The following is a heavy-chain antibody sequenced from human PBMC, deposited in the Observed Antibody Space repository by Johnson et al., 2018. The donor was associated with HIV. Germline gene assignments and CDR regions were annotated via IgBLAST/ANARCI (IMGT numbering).Heavy chain of an antibody. CDR1: GFTFSDSY. Sequence: QVQLVESGGGLIEPGGSLRLSCAASGFTFSDSYMAWIRQAPGKGLDWVSYISSTGTTIYYADSVKGRFTISRDNAMKSLYLQINSLRAEDTAVYYCAKDGAMAFDIWGQGTLVTVSS. J-gene: IGHJ3*02. V-gene: IGHV3-11*04. CDR2: ISSTGTTI. CDR3: AKDGAMAFDI. D-gene: IGHD2-2*01.